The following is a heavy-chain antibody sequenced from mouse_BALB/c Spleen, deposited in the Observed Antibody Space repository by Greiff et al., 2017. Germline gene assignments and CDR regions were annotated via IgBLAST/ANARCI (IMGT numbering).Heavy chain of an antibody. CDR2: ISSGSSTI. Sequence: EVQRVESGGGLVQPGGSRKLSCAASGFTFSSFGMHWVRQAPEKGLEWVAYISSGSSTIYYADTGKGRFTISRDNPKNTLFLQMTSLRSEDTAMYYCARDGTWGQGTLVTVSA. D-gene: IGHD3-3*01. V-gene: IGHV5-17*02. J-gene: IGHJ3*02. CDR3: ARDGT. CDR1: GFTFSSFG.